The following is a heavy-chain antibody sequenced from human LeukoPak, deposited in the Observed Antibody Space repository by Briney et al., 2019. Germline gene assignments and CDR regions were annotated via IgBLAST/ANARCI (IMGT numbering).Heavy chain of an antibody. CDR3: AREDDILTGYFDY. V-gene: IGHV1-69*06. J-gene: IGHJ4*02. CDR1: GGTFSSYA. D-gene: IGHD3-9*01. CDR2: SIPIFGTA. Sequence: ASVKVSCKASGGTFSSYAISWVRQAPGQGLEWMGGSIPIFGTANYAQKFQGRVTITADKSTSTAYMELSSLRSEDTAVYYCAREDDILTGYFDYWGQGTLVTVSS.